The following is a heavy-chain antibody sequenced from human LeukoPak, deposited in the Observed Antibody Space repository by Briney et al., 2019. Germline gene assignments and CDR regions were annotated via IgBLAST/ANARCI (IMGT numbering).Heavy chain of an antibody. D-gene: IGHD4-11*01. Sequence: PSETLSLTCIVSGGSISTNSYSWGWLRQPPGKGLEWIGTLYYNGNSYYTPSLERRVTITADTSKNQFSLKLNSVTAADTAIYHCARGSLSSVITVLDYWGQGTLVTVSS. CDR1: GGSISTNSYS. V-gene: IGHV4-39*07. J-gene: IGHJ4*02. CDR3: ARGSLSSVITVLDY. CDR2: LYYNGNS.